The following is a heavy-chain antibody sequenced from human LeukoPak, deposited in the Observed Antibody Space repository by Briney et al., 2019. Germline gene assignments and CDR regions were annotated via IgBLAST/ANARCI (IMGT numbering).Heavy chain of an antibody. V-gene: IGHV5-10-1*01. CDR1: GYSFTSYW. Sequence: GESLKISRKGSGYSFTSYWISWVRQMPGKGLEWMGRIDPSDSYTNYSPSFQGHVTISADKSISTAYLQWSSLKASDTAMYYCARLPQAYYYGSGSSINPDYWGQGTLVTVSS. CDR3: ARLPQAYYYGSGSSINPDY. J-gene: IGHJ4*02. D-gene: IGHD3-10*01. CDR2: IDPSDSYT.